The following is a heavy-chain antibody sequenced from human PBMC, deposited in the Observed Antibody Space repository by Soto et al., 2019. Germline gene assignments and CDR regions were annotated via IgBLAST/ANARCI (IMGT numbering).Heavy chain of an antibody. CDR3: ASREYYDFWSGYYTPDY. CDR1: GGTFSSYA. J-gene: IGHJ4*02. CDR2: IIPIFGTA. D-gene: IGHD3-3*01. Sequence: QVQLVQSGAEVKKPGSSVKVSCKASGGTFSSYAISWVRQAPGQGLEWMGGIIPIFGTANYAQKFQGRVTITADKSMSTAYMELSSLRSEDTAVYYCASREYYDFWSGYYTPDYWGQGTLVTVSS. V-gene: IGHV1-69*06.